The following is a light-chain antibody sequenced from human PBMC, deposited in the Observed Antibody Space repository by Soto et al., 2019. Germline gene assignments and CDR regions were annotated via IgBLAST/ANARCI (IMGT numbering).Light chain of an antibody. CDR1: SSDVGGYNY. CDR3: SSYAGSNHFVV. Sequence: QSALTQPPSASGSPGQSVTISCTGTSSDVGGYNYVYWYQQHPGKAPKLMIYEVSKRPSGVPDRFSGSKSGNTASLTVSGLQAEDEADYYCSSYAGSNHFVVFGGGTKLTVL. V-gene: IGLV2-8*01. J-gene: IGLJ2*01. CDR2: EVS.